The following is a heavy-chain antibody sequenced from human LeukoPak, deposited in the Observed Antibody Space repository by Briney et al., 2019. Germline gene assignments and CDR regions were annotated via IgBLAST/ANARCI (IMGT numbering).Heavy chain of an antibody. CDR3: ARKYCSSTSCYFDY. Sequence: SETLSLTCAVSGYSISSGNYWDWIRQPPGKGLEWSGSIYHSGSTYYSPSLKSRVTISVDTSKNQFSLKLSSVTAADPAVYYCARKYCSSTSCYFDYWGQGTLVTVSS. CDR1: GYSISSGNY. V-gene: IGHV4-38-2*01. J-gene: IGHJ4*02. CDR2: IYHSGST. D-gene: IGHD2-2*01.